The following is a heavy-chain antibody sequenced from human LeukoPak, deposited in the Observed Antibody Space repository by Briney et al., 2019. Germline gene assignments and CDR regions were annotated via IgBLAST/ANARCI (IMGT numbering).Heavy chain of an antibody. Sequence: GGSLRLSCAASGFTFSSYEMNWVRQAPGKGLEWVSSISSSSSYIYYADSVKGRFTISRDNAKNSLYLQMNSLRAEDTAVYYCARILWFGELLGDYWGQGTLVTVSS. CDR3: ARILWFGELLGDY. V-gene: IGHV3-21*01. CDR2: ISSSSSYI. J-gene: IGHJ4*02. CDR1: GFTFSSYE. D-gene: IGHD3-10*01.